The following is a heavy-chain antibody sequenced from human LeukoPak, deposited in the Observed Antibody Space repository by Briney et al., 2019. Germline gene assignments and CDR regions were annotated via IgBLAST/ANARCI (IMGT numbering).Heavy chain of an antibody. CDR1: GFTFSSYW. Sequence: GGSLRLSCAASGFTFSSYWMHWVRQAPGKGLVWVSIIRSDGSSATYADSVKGRFTISRDNVKNTLYLQMNSLRVEDTAVYYCARDQARKPDYWGQGTLVTVSS. V-gene: IGHV3-74*01. J-gene: IGHJ4*02. CDR2: IRSDGSSA. D-gene: IGHD1-14*01. CDR3: ARDQARKPDY.